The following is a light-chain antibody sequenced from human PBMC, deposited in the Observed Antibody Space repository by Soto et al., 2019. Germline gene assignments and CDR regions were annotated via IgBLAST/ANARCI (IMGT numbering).Light chain of an antibody. V-gene: IGKV3-20*01. Sequence: EVVMTQSPATLSVSPGDGATLSCRASQGIGDTLAWYQHKAGQTPRLLIYDTSTRATGVPARFSGSGSGTDFTLTISRLEPEDFAVYYCQQYGSSPETFGQGTKVDIK. CDR1: QGIGDT. J-gene: IGKJ1*01. CDR3: QQYGSSPET. CDR2: DTS.